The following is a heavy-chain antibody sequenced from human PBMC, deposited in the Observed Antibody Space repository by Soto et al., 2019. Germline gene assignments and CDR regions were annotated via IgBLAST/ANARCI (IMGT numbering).Heavy chain of an antibody. V-gene: IGHV1-18*01. Sequence: ASVKVSCKTSGYTFTNFGLSWVRQAPGQGLEWMGWISAYNGNTNYAQNFQGRVTMTTDTSTSTAYMELRSLRSDDTAGYYCARDSLYYYDSSGPPLDAFDIWGQGTMVTVSS. D-gene: IGHD3-22*01. CDR1: GYTFTNFG. CDR2: ISAYNGNT. J-gene: IGHJ3*02. CDR3: ARDSLYYYDSSGPPLDAFDI.